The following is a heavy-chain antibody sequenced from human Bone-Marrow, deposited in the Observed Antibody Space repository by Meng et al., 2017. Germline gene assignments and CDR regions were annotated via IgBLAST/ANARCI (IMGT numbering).Heavy chain of an antibody. V-gene: IGHV1-3*01. J-gene: IGHJ6*02. CDR3: ARDWGWLQDYYYYYGMDV. CDR1: GYTFTSYA. Sequence: ASVKVSCKASGYTFTSYAVHWVRQAPGQRLEWMGWINAGNGNTKYSQKFQGRVTITRDTSASTAYMELSSLRSEDTAVYYCARDWGWLQDYYYYYGMDVWGQGTTVTVSS. CDR2: INAGNGNT. D-gene: IGHD5-24*01.